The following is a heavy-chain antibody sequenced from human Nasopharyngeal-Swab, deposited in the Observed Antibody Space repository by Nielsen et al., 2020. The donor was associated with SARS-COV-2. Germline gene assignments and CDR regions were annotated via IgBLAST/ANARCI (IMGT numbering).Heavy chain of an antibody. CDR3: ARDFEGFCGGDCSSDLDY. CDR2: INSRGSTK. Sequence: GGSLRLSCAASGFTFSSYAMNWVRQAPGKGLEWVSYINSRGSTKYYADSVRGRFTISRDNAKNSLFLQMDSLRAEDTGFYYCARDFEGFCGGDCSSDLDYWGQGTLVTVSS. CDR1: GFTFSSYA. V-gene: IGHV3-48*03. J-gene: IGHJ4*02. D-gene: IGHD2-21*02.